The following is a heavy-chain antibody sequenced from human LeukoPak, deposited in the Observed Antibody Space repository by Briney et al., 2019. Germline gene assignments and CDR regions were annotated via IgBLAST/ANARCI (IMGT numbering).Heavy chain of an antibody. CDR2: IGKSGDT. D-gene: IGHD5-12*01. CDR3: AKARVNSGYVRGASDY. CDR1: GLSFSTYD. J-gene: IGHJ4*02. V-gene: IGHV3-13*04. Sequence: PGGSLRLSCAASGLSFSTYDMHWVRQATGEGLEWVSGIGKSGDTYYVGSVKGRFTISRDNAKNSLYLQMNSLRSGDTAVYYCAKARVNSGYVRGASDYWGQGSLVTVSS.